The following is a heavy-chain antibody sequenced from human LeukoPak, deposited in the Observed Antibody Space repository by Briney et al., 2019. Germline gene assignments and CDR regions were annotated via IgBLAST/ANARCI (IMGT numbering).Heavy chain of an antibody. CDR1: GFSFSDYY. CDR2: ISSSSSYT. V-gene: IGHV3-11*05. Sequence: PGGSLRLSCAASGFSFSDYYMSWIRQAPGKGLEWVSYISSSSSYTNYADSVKGRFTISRDNAKNSLYLQMNSLRAEDTAVYYCARGSYSSSARLVYWGQGTLVTVSS. J-gene: IGHJ4*02. D-gene: IGHD6-13*01. CDR3: ARGSYSSSARLVY.